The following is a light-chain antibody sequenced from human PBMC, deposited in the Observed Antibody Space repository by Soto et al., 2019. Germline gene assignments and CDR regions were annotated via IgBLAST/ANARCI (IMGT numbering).Light chain of an antibody. J-gene: IGLJ1*01. V-gene: IGLV2-14*01. CDR2: EVS. CDR1: SSDVGSYDH. CDR3: ISYTGSSTSYV. Sequence: QSVLTQPPSVSGSPGQSITMSCSGTSSDVGSYDHVAWYQQFPGKTPKLMIYEVSNRPSGVSSRFSGSKSGNTASLTISGLQAEDEADYYCISYTGSSTSYVFGSGTKVTVL.